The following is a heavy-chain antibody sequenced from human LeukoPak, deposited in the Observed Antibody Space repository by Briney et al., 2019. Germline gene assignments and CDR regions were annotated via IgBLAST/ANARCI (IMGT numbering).Heavy chain of an antibody. J-gene: IGHJ4*02. CDR3: AKETSVAGVYYFDY. D-gene: IGHD6-19*01. Sequence: GGSLRPSCVASGFTFSSYAMSWVRQAPGEGLEWVSAISVSGDNTYYADSVKGRFTISRDSSKNTLYLQMNSLRVEDTAVYYCAKETSVAGVYYFDYWGQGTLVTVSS. V-gene: IGHV3-23*01. CDR2: ISVSGDNT. CDR1: GFTFSSYA.